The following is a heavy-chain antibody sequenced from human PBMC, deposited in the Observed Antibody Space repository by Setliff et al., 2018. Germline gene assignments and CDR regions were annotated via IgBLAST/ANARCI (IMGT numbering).Heavy chain of an antibody. V-gene: IGHV5-51*01. J-gene: IGHJ3*01. CDR3: ARLGSSSWYNDVFDF. D-gene: IGHD6-13*01. CDR2: IYPADSDT. Sequence: GESLKISCKGSGYTFTNYWIAWVRQMPGKGLEYMGIIYPADSDTTYSPSFQGQVTISADKSINTAYLQWTSLKVSDTAMYFCARLGSSSWYNDVFDFWGPGTMVTVSS. CDR1: GYTFTNYW.